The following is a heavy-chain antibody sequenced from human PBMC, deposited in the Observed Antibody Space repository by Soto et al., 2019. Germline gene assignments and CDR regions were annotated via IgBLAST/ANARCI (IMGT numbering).Heavy chain of an antibody. CDR3: ARGETYYDYIWGSYRYDY. CDR2: INPNSGGT. J-gene: IGHJ4*02. CDR1: GYTFTGYY. V-gene: IGHV1-2*04. D-gene: IGHD3-16*02. Sequence: QVQLVQSGAEVKKPGASVKVSCKASGYTFTGYYMHWVRQAPGQGLEWMGWINPNSGGTNYAQKFQGWVTMTRDTSISTAYMELSRLRSDDTAVYYCARGETYYDYIWGSYRYDYWGQRTLVTVSS.